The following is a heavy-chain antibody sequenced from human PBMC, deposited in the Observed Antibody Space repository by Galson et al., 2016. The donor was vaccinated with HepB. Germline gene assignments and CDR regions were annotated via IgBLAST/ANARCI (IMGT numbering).Heavy chain of an antibody. D-gene: IGHD6-6*01. V-gene: IGHV3-73*01. CDR3: TRTNEYEGIDY. CDR1: GFIFGGSS. CDR2: IRSKANSYAT. J-gene: IGHJ4*02. Sequence: SLRLSCAASGFIFGGSSVNWVRQAPGKGLEWVGRIRSKANSYATAYAASVKGRFTISRDDSQNTAYLQMNSLKTEDTAVYYCTRTNEYEGIDYWGQETLVTVSS.